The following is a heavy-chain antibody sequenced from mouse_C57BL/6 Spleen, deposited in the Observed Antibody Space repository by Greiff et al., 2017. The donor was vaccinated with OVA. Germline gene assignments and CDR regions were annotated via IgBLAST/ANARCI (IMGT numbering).Heavy chain of an antibody. D-gene: IGHD2-2*01. V-gene: IGHV1-80*01. CDR2: IYPGDGDT. J-gene: IGHJ2*01. CDR1: GYAFSSYW. CDR3: AREVLWLRRGYFDY. Sequence: LQESGASVKISCKASGYAFSSYWMNWVKQRPGKGLEWIGQIYPGDGDTNYNGKFKGKATLTADKSSSTAYMQLSSLTSEDSAVYFCAREVLWLRRGYFDYWGQGTTLTVSS.